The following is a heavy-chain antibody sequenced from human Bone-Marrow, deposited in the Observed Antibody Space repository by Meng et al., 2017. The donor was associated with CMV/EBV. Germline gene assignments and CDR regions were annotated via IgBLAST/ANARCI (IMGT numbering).Heavy chain of an antibody. D-gene: IGHD2-21*02. V-gene: IGHV3-30*02. CDR1: GFTFSSYA. CDR2: IRFDGTNK. CDR3: ARGDLTLDY. Sequence: GESLKISCAASGFTFSSYAMHWVRQAPGKGLEWVANIRFDGTNKYHADSVKGRFTISRDNSKNTLYLQMNSLRAEDTAVYYCARGDLTLDYWGQGTLVTVSS. J-gene: IGHJ4*02.